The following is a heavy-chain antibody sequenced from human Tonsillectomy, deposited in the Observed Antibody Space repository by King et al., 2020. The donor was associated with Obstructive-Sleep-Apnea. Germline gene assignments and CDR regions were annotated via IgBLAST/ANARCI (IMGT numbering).Heavy chain of an antibody. D-gene: IGHD2-15*01. CDR2: IYSSGST. V-gene: IGHV3-66*01. Sequence: VQLVESGGGLVQPGESLRLSCAASGFTVSNNYMTWVRQAPGKGLEWGATIYSSGSTHYADSVKGRFTISRDYSTNTLFLKMDCLRAGDTAMYFCAKVRFVGGYSEGFDYWGRGTLVTVSS. CDR3: AKVRFVGGYSEGFDY. CDR1: GFTVSNNY. J-gene: IGHJ4*02.